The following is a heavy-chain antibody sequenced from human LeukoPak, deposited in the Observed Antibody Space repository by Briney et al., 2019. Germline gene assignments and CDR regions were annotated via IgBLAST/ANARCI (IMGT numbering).Heavy chain of an antibody. J-gene: IGHJ6*03. CDR3: ARSRGLGGPYYYYYYMDV. D-gene: IGHD3-10*01. Sequence: SETLSLTCTVSGGSISSHYWSWIRQPPGKGLEWIGYIYYSGSTNYNPSLKSRVTISVDTSKNQFSLKLSSVTAADTAVYYCARSRGLGGPYYYYYYMDVWGKGSTVTVSS. CDR1: GGSISSHY. CDR2: IYYSGST. V-gene: IGHV4-59*11.